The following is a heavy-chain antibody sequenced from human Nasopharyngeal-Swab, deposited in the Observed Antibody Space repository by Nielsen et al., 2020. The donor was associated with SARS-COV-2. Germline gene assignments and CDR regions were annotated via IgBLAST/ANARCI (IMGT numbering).Heavy chain of an antibody. CDR2: INAGNGNT. D-gene: IGHD6-13*01. V-gene: IGHV1-3*01. CDR1: GYTFTSYA. CDR3: ASEPGGMAAPGKHFDP. J-gene: IGHJ5*02. Sequence: ASVKVSCKASGYTFTSYAMHWVRQAPGQRLEWMGWINAGNGNTKYSQKFQGRVTITRDTSASTAYMELSSLRSEDTAVYYCASEPGGMAAPGKHFDPWGQGTLVTVSS.